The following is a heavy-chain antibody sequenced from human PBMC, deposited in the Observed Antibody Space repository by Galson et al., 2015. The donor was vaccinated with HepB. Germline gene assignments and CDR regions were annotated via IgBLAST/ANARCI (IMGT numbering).Heavy chain of an antibody. CDR2: VYYSGVT. V-gene: IGHV4-39*01. Sequence: SETLSLTCTVSGASTSSSSSYWNWIRQSPGKGLEWIGSVYYSGVTYYNPSLKGRVTISVDTSKNQFSLRVNSVTAADTAPYYCARALGGSYFYGLDVWGQGTTVAVSS. J-gene: IGHJ6*02. D-gene: IGHD3-16*02. CDR3: ARALGGSYFYGLDV. CDR1: GASTSSSSSY.